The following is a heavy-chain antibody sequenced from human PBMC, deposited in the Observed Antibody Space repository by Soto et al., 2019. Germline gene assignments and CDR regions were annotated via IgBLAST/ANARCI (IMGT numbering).Heavy chain of an antibody. J-gene: IGHJ5*02. D-gene: IGHD3-3*01. V-gene: IGHV1-2*02. Sequence: ASVKVSFKAFGYTFTGYLMHWVRQAPGQGLEWLGWINPNSGATKYAQKFQGRVTLTRDTSINTAYMEMSMLRSDDTAVYYCARGGGTILAPLPWGQGTLVTVSS. CDR1: GYTFTGYL. CDR3: ARGGGTILAPLP. CDR2: INPNSGAT.